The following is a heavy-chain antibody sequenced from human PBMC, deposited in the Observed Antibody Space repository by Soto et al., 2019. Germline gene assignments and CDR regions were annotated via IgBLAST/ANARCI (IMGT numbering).Heavy chain of an antibody. J-gene: IGHJ5*02. Sequence: GASVKVSCKASGYTFTSYDINWVRQATGQGLEWMGWMNPNSGNTGYAQKFQGRVTITRDTSTSTAYMELSSLRSEDTAVYYCAAEGHPQSDWFDPWGQGTLVTVSS. CDR2: MNPNSGNT. CDR3: AAEGHPQSDWFDP. V-gene: IGHV1-8*01. CDR1: GYTFTSYD.